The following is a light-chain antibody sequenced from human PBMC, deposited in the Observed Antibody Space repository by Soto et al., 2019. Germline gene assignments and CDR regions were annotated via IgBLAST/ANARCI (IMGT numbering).Light chain of an antibody. J-gene: IGKJ1*01. Sequence: DIQLTQSPSFLSASVGDRVNITCRTSQSISTWLAWYQQQPGRAPRLLIYDASSLQSGVPSRFSGSGSGTEFTLSISSLQPDDFSSYYCQHYYSYPWTFGQGTKVDIK. V-gene: IGKV1-5*01. CDR2: DAS. CDR1: QSISTW. CDR3: QHYYSYPWT.